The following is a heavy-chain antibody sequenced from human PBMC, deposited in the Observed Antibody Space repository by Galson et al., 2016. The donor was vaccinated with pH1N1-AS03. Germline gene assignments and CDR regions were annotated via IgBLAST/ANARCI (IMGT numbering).Heavy chain of an antibody. CDR2: IIHGGRT. CDR1: GDSFPGYY. D-gene: IGHD2-21*02. Sequence: TCHVHGDSFPGYYWTWLRQSPGKGLEWIGEIIHGGRTTYSPSLKSRATIFLDTSKNQFSLNLTAVTAADTAIYYCARGKKRGSSDTAVWFDPWGQGALVSVSS. CDR3: ARGKKRGSSDTAVWFDP. V-gene: IGHV4-34*01. J-gene: IGHJ5*02.